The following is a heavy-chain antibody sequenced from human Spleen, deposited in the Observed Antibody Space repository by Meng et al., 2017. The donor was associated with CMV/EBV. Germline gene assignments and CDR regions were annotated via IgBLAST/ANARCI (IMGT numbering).Heavy chain of an antibody. CDR1: GFTFSSYG. CDR3: AREGCSSTSCSRDAFDI. D-gene: IGHD2-2*01. J-gene: IGHJ3*02. V-gene: IGHV1-46*01. Sequence: GESLKISCAASGFTFSSYGMHWVRQAPGQGLEWMGIINPSGGSTSYAQKFQGRVTMTRDTSMSTVYMELSSLRSEDTAVYYCAREGCSSTSCSRDAFDIWGQGTMVTVSS. CDR2: INPSGGST.